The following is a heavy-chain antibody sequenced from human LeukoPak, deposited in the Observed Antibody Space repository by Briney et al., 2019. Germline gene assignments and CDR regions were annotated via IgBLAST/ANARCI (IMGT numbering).Heavy chain of an antibody. Sequence: ASVKVSCKASRYTFTGYYMHWVRQAAGQGLEWMGWINPNSGGRNYAQKFQGRVTMTRDTSISTAYMELSRLRSDDTAVYYCARVQGYCSSTSCYPDTNFDYWGQGTLVTVPS. D-gene: IGHD2-2*01. CDR1: RYTFTGYY. V-gene: IGHV1-2*02. CDR3: ARVQGYCSSTSCYPDTNFDY. CDR2: INPNSGGR. J-gene: IGHJ4*02.